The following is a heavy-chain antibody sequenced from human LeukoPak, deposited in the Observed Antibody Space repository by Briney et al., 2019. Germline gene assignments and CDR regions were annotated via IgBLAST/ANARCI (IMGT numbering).Heavy chain of an antibody. D-gene: IGHD6-19*01. CDR1: GSSINNDY. V-gene: IGHV4-59*01. J-gene: IGHJ4*02. CDR2: IYKREST. CDR3: MIGAGWLSDY. Sequence: SETLSLTCTVSGSSINNDYCNWIRQAPGKGLEWIGYIYKRESTKYNPSLRSRVTISADTSKNQFSLRLSSVTAADTAEYYCMIGAGWLSDYWGQGALVTVSS.